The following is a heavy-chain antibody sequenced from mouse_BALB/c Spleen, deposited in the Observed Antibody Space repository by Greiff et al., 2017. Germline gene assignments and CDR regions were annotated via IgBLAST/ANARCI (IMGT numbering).Heavy chain of an antibody. J-gene: IGHJ3*01. CDR3: ARDRARTLAY. CDR1: GFSLTSYG. V-gene: IGHV2-9*02. D-gene: IGHD3-1*01. Sequence: VQVVESGPGLVAPSQSLSITCTVSGFSLTSYGVHWVRQPPGQGLEWLGVIWAGGSTNYNSALMSRLSISKDNSKSQVFLKMNSLQTDDTAMYYCARDRARTLAYWGQGTLVTVSA. CDR2: IWAGGST.